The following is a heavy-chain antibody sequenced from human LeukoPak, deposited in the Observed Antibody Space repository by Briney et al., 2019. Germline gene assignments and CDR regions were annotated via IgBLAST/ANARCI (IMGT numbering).Heavy chain of an antibody. CDR2: IYYSGST. J-gene: IGHJ6*02. D-gene: IGHD3-10*01. CDR3: ARDTMVRGVPHYGMDV. Sequence: PSETLSLTCTVSGGSISSGGYYWSWIRQHPGKGLEWIGYIYYSGSTYYNPSLKSRVTISVDTSKNQFSLKLSSVTAADTAVYYCARDTMVRGVPHYGMDVWGQGTTVTVSS. CDR1: GGSISSGGYY. V-gene: IGHV4-31*03.